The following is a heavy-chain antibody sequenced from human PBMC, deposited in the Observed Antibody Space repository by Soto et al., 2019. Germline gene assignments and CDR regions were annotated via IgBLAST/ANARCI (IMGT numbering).Heavy chain of an antibody. D-gene: IGHD1-26*01. V-gene: IGHV1-58*01. Sequence: QMQLVQSGPEVKKPGTSVKVSCKGSGYTFTNSAVQWVRQARGQRLEWMGWIVVGSGDTKYAQKFQERVTFTRDVPTSTAYMELSSLKSEDTAVYYCAAEVGYLWGQGTLVTVSS. CDR1: GYTFTNSA. CDR3: AAEVGYL. CDR2: IVVGSGDT. J-gene: IGHJ5*02.